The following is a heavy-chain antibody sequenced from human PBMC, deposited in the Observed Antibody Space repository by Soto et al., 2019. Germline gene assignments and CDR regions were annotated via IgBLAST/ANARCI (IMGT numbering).Heavy chain of an antibody. V-gene: IGHV4-39*01. D-gene: IGHD2-2*01. CDR2: IYYSGRT. Sequence: SETLSLTCTVSGGSITSGPYFWGWIRQPPGKGLEWIANIYYSGRTYYNPSLESRVTMSVDTSRGQFFLELNSVTAADSAVYYCATRILGYCSSTSCPSGAFDTWGQGTMVTVSS. CDR3: ATRILGYCSSTSCPSGAFDT. CDR1: GGSITSGPYF. J-gene: IGHJ3*02.